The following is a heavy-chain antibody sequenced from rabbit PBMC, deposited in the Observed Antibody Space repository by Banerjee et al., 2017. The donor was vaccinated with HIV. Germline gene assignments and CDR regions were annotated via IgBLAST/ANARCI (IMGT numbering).Heavy chain of an antibody. V-gene: IGHV1S45*01. Sequence: QEQLVESGGGLVQPEGSLTLTCQASGFDLSRYYYMCWVRQAPGKGLEWIACIDSGNSGSTYYASWAKGRFTISKTSSTTVTLQMTSLTAADTATYFCARDRHAEGTYYTYYYGMDLWGPGTLVTVS. CDR1: GFDLSRYYY. J-gene: IGHJ6*01. D-gene: IGHD8-1*01. CDR3: ARDRHAEGTYYTYYYGMDL. CDR2: IDSGNSGST.